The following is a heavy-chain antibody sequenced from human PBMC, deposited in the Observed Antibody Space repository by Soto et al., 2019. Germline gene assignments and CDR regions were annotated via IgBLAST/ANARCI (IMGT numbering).Heavy chain of an antibody. J-gene: IGHJ3*02. CDR1: GGTFSSYT. CDR2: IIPILGIA. V-gene: IGHV1-69*08. CDR3: ARDSCSSTSCYDDAFDI. D-gene: IGHD2-2*01. Sequence: QVQLVQSGAEVKKPGSSVKVSCKASGGTFSSYTISWVRQAPGQGLEWMGRIIPILGIANYAQKFRGRVTITADKSTSTAYMELSSLRSEDTAVYYCARDSCSSTSCYDDAFDIWGQGTMVTVSS.